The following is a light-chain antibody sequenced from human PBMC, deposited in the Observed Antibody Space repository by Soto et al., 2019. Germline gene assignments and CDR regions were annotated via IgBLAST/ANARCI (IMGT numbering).Light chain of an antibody. CDR2: GAS. Sequence: EIVMTQSPATLSVSPGEGVTLSCRAGQSVRSNLAWYQQKPGQAPRLLIYGASTRATGIPGRFSGSGSGTEFTLTISSLQSEDFAVYYCQQYNNWPPLTFGGGTKVDIK. CDR1: QSVRSN. J-gene: IGKJ4*01. CDR3: QQYNNWPPLT. V-gene: IGKV3-15*01.